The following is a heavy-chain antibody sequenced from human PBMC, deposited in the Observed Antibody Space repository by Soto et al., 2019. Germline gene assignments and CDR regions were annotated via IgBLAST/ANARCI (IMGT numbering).Heavy chain of an antibody. CDR3: ARDRIVAAGKNYYYGMDV. CDR2: ISYDGSNK. V-gene: IGHV3-30-3*01. CDR1: GFTFSSYA. Sequence: GGSLRLSCAASGFTFSSYAMHWVRQAPGKGLEWVAVISYDGSNKYYADSVKGRFTISRDNSKNTLYLQMNSLRAEDTAVYYCARDRIVAAGKNYYYGMDVWGQGTTVTVS. J-gene: IGHJ6*02. D-gene: IGHD6-13*01.